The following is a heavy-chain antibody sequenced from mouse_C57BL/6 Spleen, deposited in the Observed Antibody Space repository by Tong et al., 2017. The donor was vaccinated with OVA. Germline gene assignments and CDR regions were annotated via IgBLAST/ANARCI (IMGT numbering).Heavy chain of an antibody. Sequence: VQLQESGPELVKPGASVKISCKASGYAFSSSWMNWVKQRPGKGLEWIGQIYPGDGDTNYNGKFKGKATLTADKSSSTAYMQLSSLTSEDSAVYFCAQLRLQVYYAMDYWGQGTSVTVSS. CDR1: GYAFSSSW. J-gene: IGHJ4*01. D-gene: IGHD3-2*02. CDR2: IYPGDGDT. V-gene: IGHV1-82*01. CDR3: AQLRLQVYYAMDY.